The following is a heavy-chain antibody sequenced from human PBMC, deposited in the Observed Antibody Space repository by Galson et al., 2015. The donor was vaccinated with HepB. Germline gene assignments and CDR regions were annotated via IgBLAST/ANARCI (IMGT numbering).Heavy chain of an antibody. CDR1: GDSVPNNKAT. Sequence: CTISGDSVPNNKATWDWIRQSPARGLEWLGRTYVVSTWSNDYAISVKSRLTNNPDTSKNQFSLQRNSRTPEDTAEYYCARGVDGDYYGLDFWGQGTTVTVSS. CDR3: ARGVDGDYYGLDF. CDR2: TYVVSTWSN. D-gene: IGHD4-17*01. V-gene: IGHV6-1*01. J-gene: IGHJ6*02.